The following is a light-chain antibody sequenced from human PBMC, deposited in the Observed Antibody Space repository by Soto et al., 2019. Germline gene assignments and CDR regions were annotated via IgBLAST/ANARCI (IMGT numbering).Light chain of an antibody. CDR2: EVS. Sequence: ALTQPASVSGSPGQSITISCTGTSSDVGGYNYVSWYQQYPGKVPKLMIYEVSNRPAGVSNRFSGSKSGNTASLTISGLQAEDEADYYCNSRGAGLTYVFGTGTKVTVL. CDR1: SSDVGGYNY. CDR3: NSRGAGLTYV. J-gene: IGLJ1*01. V-gene: IGLV2-14*01.